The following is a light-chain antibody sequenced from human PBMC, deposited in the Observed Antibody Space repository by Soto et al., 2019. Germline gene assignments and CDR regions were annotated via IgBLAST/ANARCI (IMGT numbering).Light chain of an antibody. CDR3: SSYAGNLYV. CDR1: SSDVGGYNY. Sequence: QSVLTQPPSASGSPGQSVTISCTGTSSDVGGYNYVSWYQQHPGKAPKLMIYEVTKRPSGVPDRFSGSKSGNTASLTVSGLQAEDEADYYCSSYAGNLYVFGPGTKLTVL. CDR2: EVT. J-gene: IGLJ1*01. V-gene: IGLV2-8*01.